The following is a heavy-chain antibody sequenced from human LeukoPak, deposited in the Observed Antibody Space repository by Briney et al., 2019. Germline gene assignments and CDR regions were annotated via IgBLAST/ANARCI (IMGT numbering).Heavy chain of an antibody. V-gene: IGHV1-18*01. CDR3: ARDVGPATYYYYCMDV. D-gene: IGHD2-2*01. J-gene: IGHJ6*01. CDR2: ISAYNGNT. CDR1: GYTFTSYG. Sequence: GASVKVSCKASGYTFTSYGISWVRQPPGQGLEWMGWISAYNGNTNYAQKLQGRVTMTTDTSTSTAYMELRSLRSDDTAVYYCARDVGPATYYYYCMDVWGQGTTVTVSS.